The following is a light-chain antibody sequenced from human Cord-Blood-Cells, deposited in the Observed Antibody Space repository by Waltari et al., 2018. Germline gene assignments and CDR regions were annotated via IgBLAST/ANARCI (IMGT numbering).Light chain of an antibody. V-gene: IGLV2-11*01. CDR1: RRDVGGYNY. J-gene: IGLJ2*01. CDR3: CSYAGSYTFVV. Sequence: QSALTQPRSVSGSPGQSFTISCTGTRRDVGGYNYVSRYQQHPGKAPKLMIYDVSKRPSGVPDRFSGSKSGNTASLTISGLQAEDEADYYCCSYAGSYTFVVFGGGTKLTVL. CDR2: DVS.